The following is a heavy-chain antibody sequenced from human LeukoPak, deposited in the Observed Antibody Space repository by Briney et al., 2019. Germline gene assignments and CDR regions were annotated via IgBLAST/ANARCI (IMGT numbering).Heavy chain of an antibody. V-gene: IGHV3-23*01. CDR2: MRGDGGDI. CDR3: AKDDSGDSSGYYRSRVDY. D-gene: IGHD3-22*01. J-gene: IGHJ4*02. Sequence: GGSLRLSCTGSGFTFSRYGMVWVRQAPGKGLEWVSAMRGDGGDIRYADSVKGRFTISRDNSKNTLYLHMNSLRAEDTAVYYCAKDDSGDSSGYYRSRVDYWGQGTLVTVSS. CDR1: GFTFSRYG.